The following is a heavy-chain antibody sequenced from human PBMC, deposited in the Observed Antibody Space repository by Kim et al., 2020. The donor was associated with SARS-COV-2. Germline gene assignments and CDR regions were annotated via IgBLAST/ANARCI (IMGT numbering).Heavy chain of an antibody. Sequence: ADSLKGRLTISRDNAKNSLYLQINSLRAEDTAVYYCARDATLCRSGTFFDNWGQGTLLTVSS. D-gene: IGHD3-10*01. CDR3: ARDATLCRSGTFFDN. V-gene: IGHV3-11*06. J-gene: IGHJ4*02.